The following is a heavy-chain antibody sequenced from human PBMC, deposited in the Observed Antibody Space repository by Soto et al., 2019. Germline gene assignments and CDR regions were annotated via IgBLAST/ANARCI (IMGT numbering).Heavy chain of an antibody. J-gene: IGHJ6*03. V-gene: IGHV4-59*08. CDR1: GGSISSYY. D-gene: IGHD2-15*01. Sequence: AETLALTCTGSGGSISSYYWSWIRQPPEKGLEWIGYIYYSGSTNYNPSLKSRVTISVDTSKNQFSLKLSSVTAADTAVYYCARHGAAANDWDYYYYYMDVWGKGTTVTVSS. CDR2: IYYSGST. CDR3: ARHGAAANDWDYYYYYMDV.